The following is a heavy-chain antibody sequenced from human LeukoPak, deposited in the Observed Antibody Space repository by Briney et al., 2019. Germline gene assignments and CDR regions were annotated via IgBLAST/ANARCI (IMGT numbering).Heavy chain of an antibody. D-gene: IGHD1-1*01. CDR3: AVRGRTRDY. V-gene: IGHV4-59*04. CDR2: IYYSGST. CDR1: GGFISSDY. Sequence: SETLSLTCTVSGGFISSDYWSWIRQPPGKGLEWIGSIYYSGSTYYNPSLKSRVTISVDTSKNQFSLKLRSVTAADTAVYYCAVRGRTRDYWGQGTLVTVSS. J-gene: IGHJ4*02.